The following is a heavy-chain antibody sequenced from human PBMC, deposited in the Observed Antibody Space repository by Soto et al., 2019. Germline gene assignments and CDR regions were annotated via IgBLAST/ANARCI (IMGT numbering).Heavy chain of an antibody. CDR3: ARGGYSSGWPPDYSYGMDV. CDR1: GYTFTSYG. Sequence: GASVKVSCKASGYTFTSYGISWVGQAPGQGLEWMGWISAYNGNTNYAQKLQGRVTMTTDTSTSTAYMELRSLRSDDTAVYYCARGGYSSGWPPDYSYGMDVWGQGTQVTVSS. CDR2: ISAYNGNT. V-gene: IGHV1-18*04. D-gene: IGHD6-19*01. J-gene: IGHJ6*02.